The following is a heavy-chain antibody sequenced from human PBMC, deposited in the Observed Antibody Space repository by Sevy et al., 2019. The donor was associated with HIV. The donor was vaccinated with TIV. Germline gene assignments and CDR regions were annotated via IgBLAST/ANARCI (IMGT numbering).Heavy chain of an antibody. V-gene: IGHV1-18*01. D-gene: IGHD3-10*01. CDR2: ISAYNGNT. CDR1: GYTFTSYG. J-gene: IGHJ6*02. Sequence: ASVKVSCKASGYTFTSYGISWVRQAPGQGLEWMGWISAYNGNTNYAQKLQGRVTMTTDTSTSTAYMELRSLRSDDTAVYHCASGGSGSIYYYGMDVWGQGTTVTVSS. CDR3: ASGGSGSIYYYGMDV.